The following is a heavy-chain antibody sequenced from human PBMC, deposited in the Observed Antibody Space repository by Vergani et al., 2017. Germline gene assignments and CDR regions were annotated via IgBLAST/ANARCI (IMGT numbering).Heavy chain of an antibody. CDR2: TYYRSKWYN. CDR3: ARENLIAAADPVAFDI. D-gene: IGHD6-13*01. V-gene: IGHV6-1*01. Sequence: QVQLQQSGPGLVKPSQTLSLTCAISGDSVSSNSAAWNWIRQSPSRGLEWLGRTYYRSKWYNDYAVAVKSRITINPDTSKNQFSLQLNSVTPEDTAVYYWARENLIAAADPVAFDIWGQGTMVTVSS. J-gene: IGHJ3*02. CDR1: GDSVSSNSAA.